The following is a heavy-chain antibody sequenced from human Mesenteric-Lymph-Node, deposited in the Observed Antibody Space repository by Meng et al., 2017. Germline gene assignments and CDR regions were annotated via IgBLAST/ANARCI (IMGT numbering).Heavy chain of an antibody. CDR3: VRDTRRGGGWFDP. J-gene: IGHJ5*02. CDR1: GNSIPSCDYS. Sequence: QVQLRESGAGMGRPSQTLSPPCPVSGNSIPSCDYSWTWIRQPPGKGLEWIGYIYHGVNIYYTPSLRSRVTISVDKSRNQFSLKLTSVSAADTAVYYCVRDTRRGGGWFDPWGQGTLVTVSS. CDR2: IYHGVNI. V-gene: IGHV4-30-2*01. D-gene: IGHD3-10*01.